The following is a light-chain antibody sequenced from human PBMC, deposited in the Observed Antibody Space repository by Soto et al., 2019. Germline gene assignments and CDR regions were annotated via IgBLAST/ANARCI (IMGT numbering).Light chain of an antibody. CDR2: EGS. V-gene: IGLV2-23*01. CDR3: CSYAGSRITLV. Sequence: QSVLTQPASVSGSPGQSITISCTGTSSDVGSYNLVSWYQQHPGKAPKLMIYEGSKRPSGVSNRFSGSKSGNTASLTISGLQAEDEADYYCCSYAGSRITLVFGGGTKLTVL. CDR1: SSDVGSYNL. J-gene: IGLJ2*01.